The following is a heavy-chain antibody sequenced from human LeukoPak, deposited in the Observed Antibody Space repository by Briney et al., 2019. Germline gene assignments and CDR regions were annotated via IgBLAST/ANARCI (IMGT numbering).Heavy chain of an antibody. J-gene: IGHJ5*02. D-gene: IGHD2-2*01. Sequence: KPSETLSLTCAVYGGSFSGYYWTWIRQPPGKGLEWIGYIFHSGSTYYNPSLKSRVTISVDRSKNQFSLKLSSVTAADTAVYFCAREYCGTTSCYWFDPWGQGTLVTVSS. CDR3: AREYCGTTSCYWFDP. CDR2: IFHSGST. CDR1: GGSFSGYY. V-gene: IGHV4-34*12.